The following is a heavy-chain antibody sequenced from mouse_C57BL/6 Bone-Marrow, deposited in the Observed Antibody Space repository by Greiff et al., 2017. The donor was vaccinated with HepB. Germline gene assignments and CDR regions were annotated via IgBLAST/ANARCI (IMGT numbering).Heavy chain of an antibody. J-gene: IGHJ4*01. Sequence: QVQLQQPGAELVKPGASVKMSCKASGYTFTSYWITWVKQRPGQGLEWIGDIYPGSGSTNYNEKFKSKATLTVETSSSTAYMQHSSLTSEDSAVYYCAGSSYGYYAMDYWGQGTSVTVSS. D-gene: IGHD1-1*01. CDR3: AGSSYGYYAMDY. CDR1: GYTFTSYW. V-gene: IGHV1-55*01. CDR2: IYPGSGST.